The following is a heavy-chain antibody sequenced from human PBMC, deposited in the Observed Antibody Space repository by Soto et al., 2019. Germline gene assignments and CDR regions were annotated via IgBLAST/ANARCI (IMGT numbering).Heavy chain of an antibody. V-gene: IGHV1-3*01. J-gene: IGHJ3*01. CDR2: INAATGNP. CDR3: VRGAARRPPVTRAFDL. D-gene: IGHD4-17*01. Sequence: HVEIVQSGAEVKMPGASVNVSCKSSGYNFTNHAMHWVRQAPGQRLEWLGWINAATGNPQYSQRGQDRLIIITDTSASTASMELSSLRSEDAAVYYGVRGAARRPPVTRAFDLWGRGTFVTVSS. CDR1: GYNFTNHA.